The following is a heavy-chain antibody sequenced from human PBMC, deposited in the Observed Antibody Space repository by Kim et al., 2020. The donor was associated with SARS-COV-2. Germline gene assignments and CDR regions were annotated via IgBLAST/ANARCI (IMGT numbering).Heavy chain of an antibody. CDR1: GFTFSSYG. V-gene: IGHV3-30*18. J-gene: IGHJ4*02. Sequence: GGSLRLSCAASGFTFSSYGMHWVRQAPGKGLEWVAVISYDGSNKYYADSVKGRFTISRDNSKNTLYLQMNSLRAEDTAVYYCAQGDCSSTSCYFSKAKNPNFDDWGQGTLVTVSS. CDR2: ISYDGSNK. D-gene: IGHD2-2*01. CDR3: AQGDCSSTSCYFSKAKNPNFDD.